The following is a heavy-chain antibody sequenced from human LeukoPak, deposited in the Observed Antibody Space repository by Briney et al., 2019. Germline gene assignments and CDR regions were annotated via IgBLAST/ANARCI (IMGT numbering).Heavy chain of an antibody. CDR2: IFGNGGGT. CDR3: ARGSYQDNWFDP. J-gene: IGHJ5*02. Sequence: GGSLRLSCAASGFTFSSYAMSWVRQAPGKGLEWVSSIFGNGGGTHYADSVKGRFTISRDNSKDTLYLQMSSLRAEDTAVYYCARGSYQDNWFDPWGQGTLVTVSS. D-gene: IGHD2-2*01. V-gene: IGHV3-23*01. CDR1: GFTFSSYA.